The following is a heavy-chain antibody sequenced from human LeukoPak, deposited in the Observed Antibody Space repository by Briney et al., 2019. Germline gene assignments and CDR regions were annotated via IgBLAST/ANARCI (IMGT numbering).Heavy chain of an antibody. V-gene: IGHV4-34*01. CDR1: GGSFSGYY. CDR3: ASRSTVTTLYFDY. D-gene: IGHD4-17*01. CDR2: INHSGIT. Sequence: SETLSLTCAVYGGSFSGYYWSWIRQPPGKVLEWIGEINHSGITNYNPSLKSRVTISVDTSKNQFSLKLSSVTAADTAVYYCASRSTVTTLYFDYWGQGTLVTVSS. J-gene: IGHJ4*02.